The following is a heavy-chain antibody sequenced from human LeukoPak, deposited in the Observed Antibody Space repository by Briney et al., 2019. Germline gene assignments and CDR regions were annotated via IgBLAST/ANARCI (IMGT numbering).Heavy chain of an antibody. CDR3: AKALSGSPPKPFDY. CDR2: IRYDGSDK. J-gene: IGHJ4*02. V-gene: IGHV3-30*02. D-gene: IGHD1-26*01. Sequence: PGGSLRLSCVASGFTFSIYGMHWVRQAPGKGLEWVAFIRYDGSDKYYAESVKGRFTISRDNSRNTLYLLMNGLRAEDTAVYYCAKALSGSPPKPFDYWGQGTLVTVSS. CDR1: GFTFSIYG.